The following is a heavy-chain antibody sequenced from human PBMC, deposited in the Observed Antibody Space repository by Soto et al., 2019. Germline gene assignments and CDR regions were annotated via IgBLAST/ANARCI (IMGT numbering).Heavy chain of an antibody. J-gene: IGHJ5*02. V-gene: IGHV4-34*01. Sequence: QVQLQQWGAGLLKPSETLSLTCAVYGGSFSGYYWSWIRQPPGKGLEWIGEINHSGSTNYNPSLKRRVTTSVDPSKNQFSLKLSSVTAADTAVYYCASESWEGGNWFDPWGQGTLVTVSS. CDR2: INHSGST. D-gene: IGHD6-13*01. CDR1: GGSFSGYY. CDR3: ASESWEGGNWFDP.